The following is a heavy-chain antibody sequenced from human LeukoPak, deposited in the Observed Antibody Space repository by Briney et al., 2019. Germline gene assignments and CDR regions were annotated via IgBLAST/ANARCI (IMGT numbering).Heavy chain of an antibody. CDR2: IDWDDDK. Sequence: SGPALVKPTQTLTLTCTFSGFSLSTSGMCVSWIRQPPGKALEWLAHIDWDDDKYYSTSLKTRLTLSKDTSKNQVVLTTTNMDPVDTAPYYCARIRSGSYYIDWGQGTLVTVSS. D-gene: IGHD1-26*01. CDR1: GFSLSTSGMC. V-gene: IGHV2-70*01. CDR3: ARIRSGSYYID. J-gene: IGHJ4*02.